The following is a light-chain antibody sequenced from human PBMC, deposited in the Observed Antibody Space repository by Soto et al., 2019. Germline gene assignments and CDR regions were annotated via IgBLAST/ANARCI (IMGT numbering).Light chain of an antibody. CDR3: SSHTSSSTLYV. Sequence: QSALTQPASVSGSPGQSITISCTGTSSDVGGYNYVSWYQQHPGKVPKLMIYEVSNRPSGVSNRFSGSKSGNTASLTISGLQAEDEAYYYCSSHTSSSTLYVFGTGTKLTVL. CDR1: SSDVGGYNY. CDR2: EVS. V-gene: IGLV2-14*01. J-gene: IGLJ1*01.